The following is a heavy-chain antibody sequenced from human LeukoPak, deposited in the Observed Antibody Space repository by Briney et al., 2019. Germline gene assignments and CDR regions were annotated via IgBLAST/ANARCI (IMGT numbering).Heavy chain of an antibody. J-gene: IGHJ4*02. CDR2: INQDGSGI. D-gene: IGHD4-23*01. CDR1: GFTFSNYW. CDR3: ARALYNGNSEMGY. Sequence: GRSPSLSCAASGFTFSNYWMTWVRHAPGKGLEWVANINQDGSGIFCVASVKGRFTFSRDNAKSSLFLQMNSLRAEDTAVYYCARALYNGNSEMGYWGQGTLVTVSS. V-gene: IGHV3-7*01.